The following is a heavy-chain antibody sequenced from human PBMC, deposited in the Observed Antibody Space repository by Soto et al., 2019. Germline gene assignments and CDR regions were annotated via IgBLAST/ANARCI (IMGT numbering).Heavy chain of an antibody. Sequence: SETLSLTCTVSGGSISSGGYYWSWIRQHPEKGLEWIGYIFYSGSTYYNPSLKSRVTISVDTSKNQFSLKLSSVTAADTAVYYCARVSGSYYYGMDVWGQGTTVTVSS. J-gene: IGHJ6*02. CDR3: ARVSGSYYYGMDV. CDR2: IFYSGST. D-gene: IGHD1-26*01. V-gene: IGHV4-31*03. CDR1: GGSISSGGYY.